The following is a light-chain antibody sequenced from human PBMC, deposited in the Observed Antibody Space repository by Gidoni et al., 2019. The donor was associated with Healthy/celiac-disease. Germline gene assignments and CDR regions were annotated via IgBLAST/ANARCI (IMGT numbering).Light chain of an antibody. J-gene: IGKJ4*01. Sequence: EIVFTQSPATLSLSPGERATLSCRASQSVSSYLAWYQQKPGQAPRLLIYDASNRATGIPARFSGSGSGTDFTLTISSLEPEDFAVYYCQQRSNWALTFXGXTKVEIK. V-gene: IGKV3-11*01. CDR3: QQRSNWALT. CDR2: DAS. CDR1: QSVSSY.